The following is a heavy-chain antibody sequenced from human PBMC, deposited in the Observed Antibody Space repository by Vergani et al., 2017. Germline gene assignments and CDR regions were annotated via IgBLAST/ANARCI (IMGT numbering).Heavy chain of an antibody. CDR1: GYSFSSYD. Sequence: QVQLVQSGAEVKKPGASVKVSCRASGYSFSSYDISWVRQATGQGLEWMGWMNPNSGTTGYAQKFQGRVTMTRNTSKNEVILTMATMDPVDTATYYCVHRLGYFDWDGAFDVWGPGTMVTVSS. J-gene: IGHJ3*01. CDR2: MNPNSGTT. V-gene: IGHV1-8*01. CDR3: VHRLGYFDWDGAFDV. D-gene: IGHD3-9*01.